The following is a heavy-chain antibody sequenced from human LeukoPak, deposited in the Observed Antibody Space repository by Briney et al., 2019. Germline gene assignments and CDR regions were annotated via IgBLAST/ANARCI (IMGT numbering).Heavy chain of an antibody. CDR3: AREVAVAGTENGAFNV. Sequence: GGSLRLSCAASGFTFSTYAMHWVRQAPGKGLEWVAVISYDGTNKYYADSVKGRFTISRDNSKNTLHLQMNSLRAEDTAVYYGAREVAVAGTENGAFNVWGQGTTVTVS. J-gene: IGHJ6*02. V-gene: IGHV3-30-3*01. CDR2: ISYDGTNK. CDR1: GFTFSTYA. D-gene: IGHD6-19*01.